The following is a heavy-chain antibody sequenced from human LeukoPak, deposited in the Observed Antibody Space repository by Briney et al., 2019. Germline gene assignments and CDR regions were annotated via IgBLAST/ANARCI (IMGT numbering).Heavy chain of an antibody. CDR3: ARDSNRRTGYFDY. J-gene: IGHJ4*02. V-gene: IGHV1-69*06. CDR2: IIPIFGTA. Sequence: SVKVSCKASGYTFTSYGISWVRQAPGQGLEWMGGIIPIFGTANYAQKFQGRVTITADKSTSTAYMELSSLRPEDTAVYYCARDSNRRTGYFDYWGQGTLVTVSS. CDR1: GYTFTSYG. D-gene: IGHD3-10*01.